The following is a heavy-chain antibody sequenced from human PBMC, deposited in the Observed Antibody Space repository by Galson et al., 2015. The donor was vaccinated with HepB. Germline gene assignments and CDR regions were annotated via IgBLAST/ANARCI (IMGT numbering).Heavy chain of an antibody. D-gene: IGHD6-13*01. Sequence: SVKVSCKASGFTFTSSAMQWVRQARGQRLEWIGWIVVGSGNTNYAQKFQERVTITRDKSISTAYLQWSSLKASDTAMYYCARSGIAAAGGYFDYWGQGTLVTVSS. V-gene: IGHV1-58*02. CDR1: GFTFTSSA. J-gene: IGHJ4*02. CDR2: IVVGSGNT. CDR3: ARSGIAAAGGYFDY.